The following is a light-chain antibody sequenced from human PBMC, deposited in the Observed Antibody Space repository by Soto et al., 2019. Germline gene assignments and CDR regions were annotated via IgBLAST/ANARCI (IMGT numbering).Light chain of an antibody. V-gene: IGLV1-44*01. CDR1: SSNIGSKT. CDR3: SSWDARLNADV. J-gene: IGLJ1*01. CDR2: NSY. Sequence: QPVLTQPASPSVSPGRTVTISCPGCSSNIGSKTVNWYQQLPGTVPKLLIYNSYQRPSGVPDRFSASKSGTSASLAISGLQSEDEADYYCSSWDARLNADVFGTGTKVTVL.